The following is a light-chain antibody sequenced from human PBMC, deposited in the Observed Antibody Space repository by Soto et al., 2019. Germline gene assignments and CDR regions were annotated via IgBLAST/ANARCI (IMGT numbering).Light chain of an antibody. CDR1: QAIRND. Sequence: AIQMTQSPSSLSASVGDRVTITCRASQAIRNDLGWYQQKPGKAPNLLIYTGSSLQSGVPSRFSGSGSGTDFTLTINSLQPEDFATYYCQQAASFPITFGQGTRLEIK. V-gene: IGKV1-6*01. CDR2: TGS. J-gene: IGKJ5*01. CDR3: QQAASFPIT.